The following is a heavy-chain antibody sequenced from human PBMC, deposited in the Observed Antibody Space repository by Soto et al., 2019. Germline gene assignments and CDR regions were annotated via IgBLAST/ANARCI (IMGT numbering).Heavy chain of an antibody. V-gene: IGHV4-31*03. Sequence: SETLSLTCTVSGGSISSGGYYWSWIRQHPGKGLEWIGYIYYSGSTCYNPSLKSRVTISVDTSKNQFSLKLSSVTAADTAVYYCARDAYDYVWGKLPHFDYWGQGTLVTVSS. CDR2: IYYSGST. J-gene: IGHJ4*02. D-gene: IGHD3-16*01. CDR1: GGSISSGGYY. CDR3: ARDAYDYVWGKLPHFDY.